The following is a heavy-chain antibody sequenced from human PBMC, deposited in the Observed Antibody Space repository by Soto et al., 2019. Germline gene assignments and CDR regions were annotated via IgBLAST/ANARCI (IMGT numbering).Heavy chain of an antibody. J-gene: IGHJ6*02. V-gene: IGHV3-15*01. CDR2: IKSKTDGGTT. CDR3: TTSEVVPAAMDYYGMDV. D-gene: IGHD2-2*01. Sequence: LRLSCAASGFTFSNAWMSWVRQAPGKGLEWVGRIKSKTDGGTTDYAAPVKGRFTISRDDSKNTLYLQMNSLKTEDTAVYYCTTSEVVPAAMDYYGMDVWGQGTTVTVSS. CDR1: GFTFSNAW.